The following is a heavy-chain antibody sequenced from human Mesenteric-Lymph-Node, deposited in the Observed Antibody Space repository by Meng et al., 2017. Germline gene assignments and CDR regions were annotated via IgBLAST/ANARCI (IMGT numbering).Heavy chain of an antibody. CDR1: GYTFTAYY. CDR2: IDPYGGAT. J-gene: IGHJ6*02. D-gene: IGHD3-9*01. CDR3: ARSLITIFSGLYGMDV. V-gene: IGHV1-2*06. Sequence: ASVKVSCKASGYTFTAYYIHWVRQAPGQGLEWMGHIDPYGGATRYSQNFQGRVSMTRDTSINTAYMELSRLRSDDTAVYYCARSLITIFSGLYGMDVWGQGTTVTVSS.